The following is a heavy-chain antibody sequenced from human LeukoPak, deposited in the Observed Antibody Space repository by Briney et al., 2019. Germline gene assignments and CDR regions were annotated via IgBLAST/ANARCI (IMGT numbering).Heavy chain of an antibody. J-gene: IGHJ5*02. CDR2: MNPNSGNT. D-gene: IGHD6-6*01. CDR1: GYTFTSYD. V-gene: IGHV1-8*03. Sequence: ASVKVSCKASGYTFTSYDINWVRQATGQGLEWMGWMNPNSGNTGYAQKFQGRVTITRNTSISTAYMELSSLRSEDTAVYCCARGLPREARRLWFDPWGQGTLVTVSS. CDR3: ARGLPREARRLWFDP.